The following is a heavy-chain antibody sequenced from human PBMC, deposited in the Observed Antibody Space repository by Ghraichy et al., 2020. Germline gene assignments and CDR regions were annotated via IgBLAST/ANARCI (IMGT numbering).Heavy chain of an antibody. D-gene: IGHD5-18*01. J-gene: IGHJ6*02. CDR3: ARDGQILGMDV. V-gene: IGHV4-31*03. CDR2: IYYSGST. Sequence: SETLSLTCTVSGGSISSGGYYWSWIRQHPGKGLEWIGYIYYSGSTYYNPSLKSRVTISVDTSKNQFSLKLSSVTAADTAVYYCARDGQILGMDVWGQGTTVTVSS. CDR1: GGSISSGGYY.